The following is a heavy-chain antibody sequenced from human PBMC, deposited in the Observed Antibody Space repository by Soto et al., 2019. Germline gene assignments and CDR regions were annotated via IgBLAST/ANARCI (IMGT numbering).Heavy chain of an antibody. J-gene: IGHJ6*02. D-gene: IGHD3-22*01. V-gene: IGHV4-59*01. CDR2: IYYSGST. Sequence: PSETLSLTCTVSGGSISSYYWSWIRQPPGKGLEWIGYIYYSGSTNYNPSLKSRVTISVDTSKNQFSLKLSSVPAADTAVYYCASLKTYYYDISGYRPGYGMDVWGPGTKVTVSS. CDR1: GGSISSYY. CDR3: ASLKTYYYDISGYRPGYGMDV.